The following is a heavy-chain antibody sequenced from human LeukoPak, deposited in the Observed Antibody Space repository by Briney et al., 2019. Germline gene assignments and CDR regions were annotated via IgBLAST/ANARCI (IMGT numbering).Heavy chain of an antibody. CDR1: GYTFTGYY. CDR3: ARGAEWELLSGY. Sequence: ASVKASCKASGYTFTGYYMHWVRQAPGQGLEWMGWINPNSGGTNYAQKFQGRVTMTRDTSINTAYMELSRLRSDDTAVYYCARGAEWELLSGYWGQGTLVTVSS. J-gene: IGHJ4*02. CDR2: INPNSGGT. D-gene: IGHD1-26*01. V-gene: IGHV1-2*02.